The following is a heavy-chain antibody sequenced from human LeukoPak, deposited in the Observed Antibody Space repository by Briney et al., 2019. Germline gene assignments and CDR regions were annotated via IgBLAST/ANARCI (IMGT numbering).Heavy chain of an antibody. V-gene: IGHV1-69*06. Sequence: VASVKVSCKASGGTFSSYAISWVRQAPGQGLEWMGGIIPIFGTANYAQKFQGRVTITADKSTSTAYMELSSLRSEDTAVYYCARVSRRTTDIDYWGQGTLVTVSS. CDR1: GGTFSSYA. CDR2: IIPIFGTA. CDR3: ARVSRRTTDIDY. D-gene: IGHD4-17*01. J-gene: IGHJ4*02.